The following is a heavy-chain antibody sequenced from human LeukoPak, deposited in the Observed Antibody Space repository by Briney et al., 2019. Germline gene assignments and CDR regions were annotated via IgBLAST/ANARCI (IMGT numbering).Heavy chain of an antibody. CDR2: INTDGSST. V-gene: IGHV3-74*01. D-gene: IGHD3-10*01. Sequence: GVSLRLSCAASGFTFSAYWMYWVRQAPGKGQVWVSRINTDGSSTTYADSVKGRFTISRDNAKNTLYLQMNSQRAEDTAVYYCARGGSRCAWGQGTLVTVSS. CDR1: GFTFSAYW. J-gene: IGHJ4*02. CDR3: ARGGSRCA.